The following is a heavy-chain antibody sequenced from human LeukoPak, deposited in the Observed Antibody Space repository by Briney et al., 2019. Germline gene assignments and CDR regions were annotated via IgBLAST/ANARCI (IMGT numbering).Heavy chain of an antibody. CDR3: AKGAYDYIEIGYFDS. CDR1: GFTFIDYD. J-gene: IGHJ4*02. D-gene: IGHD5-12*01. CDR2: IGIRGAT. Sequence: PGRSLRLSCAASGFTFIDYDIHWVRQLIGKGLEWVSAIGIRGATHYSGSVKGRFTISRENAESSLYLPMNSLRAEDTAIYYCAKGAYDYIEIGYFDSWGQGTLVTVSS. V-gene: IGHV3-13*01.